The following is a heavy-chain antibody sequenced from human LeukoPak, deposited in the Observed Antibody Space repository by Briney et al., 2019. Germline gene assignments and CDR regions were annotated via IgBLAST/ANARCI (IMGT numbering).Heavy chain of an antibody. CDR2: IYTSVST. Sequence: SETLSLTCTVSGGSISSYYWSWIRQPAGKGLEWIGRIYTSVSTNYNPSLKSRVTMSVDTSKNQFSLKLSSVTAADTAVYYCASKIGATGAFDIWGQGTMVTVSS. J-gene: IGHJ3*02. CDR3: ASKIGATGAFDI. D-gene: IGHD4/OR15-4a*01. CDR1: GGSISSYY. V-gene: IGHV4-4*07.